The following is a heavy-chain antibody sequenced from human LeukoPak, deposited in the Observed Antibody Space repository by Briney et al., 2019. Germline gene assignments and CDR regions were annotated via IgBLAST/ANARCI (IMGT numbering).Heavy chain of an antibody. Sequence: SETLSLTCAVYGGSFSGYYWSWIRQPPGKGLEWIGEINHSGSTNYNPSLKSRVTISVDTSKNQFSLKLSSVTAADTAVYYCARVNYYDSSGPNWFDPWGQGTLVTVPS. CDR1: GGSFSGYY. J-gene: IGHJ5*02. CDR2: INHSGST. CDR3: ARVNYYDSSGPNWFDP. D-gene: IGHD3-22*01. V-gene: IGHV4-34*01.